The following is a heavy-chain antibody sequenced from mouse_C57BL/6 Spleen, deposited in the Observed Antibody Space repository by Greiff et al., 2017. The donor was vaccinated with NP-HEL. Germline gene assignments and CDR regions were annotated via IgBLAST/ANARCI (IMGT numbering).Heavy chain of an antibody. J-gene: IGHJ4*01. CDR2: INPNNGGN. CDR3: ASSDYDVYYYAMDY. CDR1: GYTFTDYN. D-gene: IGHD2-3*01. V-gene: IGHV1-22*01. Sequence: EVQLQQSGPELVKPGASVKMSCKASGYTFTDYNMHWVKQSHGKSLEWIGYINPNNGGNSYNQKFKGKATLTVNKSSSTAYMELRSLTSEDSAVYYCASSDYDVYYYAMDYWGQGTSVTVSS.